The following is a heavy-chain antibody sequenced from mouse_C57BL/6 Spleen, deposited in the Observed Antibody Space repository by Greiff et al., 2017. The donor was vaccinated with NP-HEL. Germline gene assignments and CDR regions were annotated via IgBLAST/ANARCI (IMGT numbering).Heavy chain of an antibody. CDR3: ARVAHYYGSSYEAWFAY. D-gene: IGHD1-1*01. J-gene: IGHJ3*01. Sequence: EVMLVESEGGLVQPGSSMKLSCTASGFTFSDYYMAWVRQVPEKGLEWVANINYDGSSTYYLDSLKSRFIISRDNAKNILYLQMSSLKSEDTATYYCARVAHYYGSSYEAWFAYWGQGTLVTVSA. V-gene: IGHV5-16*01. CDR1: GFTFSDYY. CDR2: INYDGSST.